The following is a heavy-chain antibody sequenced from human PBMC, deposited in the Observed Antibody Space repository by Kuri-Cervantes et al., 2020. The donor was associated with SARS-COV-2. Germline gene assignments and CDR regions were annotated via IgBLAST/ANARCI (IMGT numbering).Heavy chain of an antibody. CDR3: ARSRHCSSTSCYGGYYVDV. V-gene: IGHV1-2*02. CDR2: INPNSGGT. Sequence: ASVKVSCKASGYTFTGYYMHWVRQAPGQGLEWMGWINPNSGGTNYAQKFQGRVTMTRDTSISTAYMELRRLRSDDTAVYYCARSRHCSSTSCYGGYYVDVWGKGTAVTVSS. J-gene: IGHJ6*03. CDR1: GYTFTGYY. D-gene: IGHD2-2*01.